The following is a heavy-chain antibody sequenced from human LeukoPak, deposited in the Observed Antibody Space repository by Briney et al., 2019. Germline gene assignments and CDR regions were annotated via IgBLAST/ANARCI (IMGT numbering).Heavy chain of an antibody. CDR1: GYTFTSNF. V-gene: IGHV1-46*01. D-gene: IGHD3-16*01. CDR2: INTSGGST. Sequence: GASVNVSCKASGYTFTSNFMHWVRQAPGQGLDWMGVINTSGGSTNYAKKFQGRVTMTRDTSTNTVYMELSSLRSEDTAVYYCARASSLSHWFFDLWGRGTLVTVSS. J-gene: IGHJ2*01. CDR3: ARASSLSHWFFDL.